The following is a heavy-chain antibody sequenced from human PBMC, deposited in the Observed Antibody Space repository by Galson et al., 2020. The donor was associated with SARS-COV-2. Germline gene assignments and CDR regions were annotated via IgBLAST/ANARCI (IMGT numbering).Heavy chain of an antibody. CDR1: GFTFSSYS. Sequence: GGSLRLSCAASGFTFSSYSMNWVRQALGKGLEWVSSISSSSSYIYYADSVKGRFTISRDNAKNSLYLQMNSLRAEDTAVYYCARDRGITGTTSGDYWGQGTLVTVSS. V-gene: IGHV3-21*01. CDR2: ISSSSSYI. CDR3: ARDRGITGTTSGDY. J-gene: IGHJ4*02. D-gene: IGHD1-7*01.